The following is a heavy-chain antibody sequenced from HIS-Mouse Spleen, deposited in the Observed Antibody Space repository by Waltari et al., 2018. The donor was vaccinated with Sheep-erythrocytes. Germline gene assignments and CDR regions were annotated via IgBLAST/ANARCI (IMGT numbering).Heavy chain of an antibody. J-gene: IGHJ3*02. V-gene: IGHV4-31*03. Sequence: QVQLQESGPGLVQPSQTLSLTLPLSGGPLSRGGYHWSWIRQHPGKGLGWIGYIYYSGSTYYNPSLKSRVTISVDTSKNQFSLKLSSVTAADTAVYYCARETGIAASKRAFDIWGQGTMTPVPP. CDR2: IYYSGST. D-gene: IGHD6-13*01. CDR3: ARETGIAASKRAFDI. CDR1: GGPLSRGGYH.